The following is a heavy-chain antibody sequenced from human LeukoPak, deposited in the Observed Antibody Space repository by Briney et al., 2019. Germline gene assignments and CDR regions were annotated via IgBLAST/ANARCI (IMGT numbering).Heavy chain of an antibody. CDR1: GFTFSRYA. D-gene: IGHD3-22*01. CDR3: AREENDSSGYYYWYFDL. Sequence: GGSLRLSCAASGFTFSRYAMNWVRQAPGKGLEWVSAISGSGGSTYYADSVKGRFTISRDNSKNTLYLQMNNLRAEDTAVYYCAREENDSSGYYYWYFDLWGPGTLVTVSS. V-gene: IGHV3-23*01. CDR2: ISGSGGST. J-gene: IGHJ2*01.